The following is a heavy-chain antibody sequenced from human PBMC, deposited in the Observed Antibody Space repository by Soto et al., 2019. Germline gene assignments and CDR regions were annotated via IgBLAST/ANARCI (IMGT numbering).Heavy chain of an antibody. CDR1: GFTFSSYG. CDR2: IWYDGSNK. Sequence: GGSLSLSCAASGFTFSSYGMHWVRQAPGKGLEWVAVIWYDGSNKYYADSVKGRFTISRDNSKNTLYLQMNSLRAEDTAVYYCARDETIFGVVPRYAFDIWGQGTMVTVSS. CDR3: ARDETIFGVVPRYAFDI. V-gene: IGHV3-33*01. J-gene: IGHJ3*02. D-gene: IGHD3-3*01.